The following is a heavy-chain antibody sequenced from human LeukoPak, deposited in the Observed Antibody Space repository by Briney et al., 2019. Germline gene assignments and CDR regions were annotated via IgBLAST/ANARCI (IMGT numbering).Heavy chain of an antibody. CDR3: AKGTGCPLIG. D-gene: IGHD3-22*01. V-gene: IGHV4-34*01. J-gene: IGHJ4*02. CDR2: INHSGST. CDR1: GASFSGYY. Sequence: PSETLSLTCAAYGASFSGYYWSWIRQPPGKGLEWIGEINHSGSTNYNPSLKSRVTISVDTSKNQFSLKLSSVTAADTAVYYCAKGTGCPLIGWGQGTLVTVSS.